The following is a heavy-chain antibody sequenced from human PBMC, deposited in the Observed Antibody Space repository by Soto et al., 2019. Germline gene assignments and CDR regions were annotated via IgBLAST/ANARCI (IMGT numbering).Heavy chain of an antibody. Sequence: SETLSLTCAVYGESFIGYYWTWIRQPPGKGLEWIGEINHRGSANYNPSLKSRVTISVDTSNNQFSLKLSSVTAADTSVYYCARTDIVTMNCLATWGQGTLVTVSS. CDR2: INHRGSA. V-gene: IGHV4-34*01. CDR3: ARTDIVTMNCLAT. CDR1: GESFIGYY. J-gene: IGHJ5*02. D-gene: IGHD5-12*01.